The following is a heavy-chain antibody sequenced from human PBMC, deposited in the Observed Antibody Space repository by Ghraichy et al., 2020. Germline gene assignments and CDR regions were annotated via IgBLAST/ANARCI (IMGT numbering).Heavy chain of an antibody. CDR1: GFTFSSYA. V-gene: IGHV3-30*04. J-gene: IGHJ4*02. D-gene: IGHD3-9*01. CDR3: ARDVDWLLDN. Sequence: GESLNISCAASGFTFSSYAMHWVRQAPGKGLEWVAVISYDGSNKYYADSVKGRFTISRDNSKNTLYLQMNSLGAEDTAVYYCARDVDWLLDNWGQGTLVTVSS. CDR2: ISYDGSNK.